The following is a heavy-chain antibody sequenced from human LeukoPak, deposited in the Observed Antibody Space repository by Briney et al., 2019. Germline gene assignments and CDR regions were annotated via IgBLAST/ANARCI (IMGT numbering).Heavy chain of an antibody. CDR1: GYIFISYA. D-gene: IGHD3-22*01. J-gene: IGHJ4*02. CDR3: ARISDYYDSSGGLDY. V-gene: IGHV1-3*04. Sequence: ASVKVSCKASGYIFISYAMHWVRQAPGQRLEWMGWINTGNGNTKYSQKFQGRVTITRDTSASTAYMELSSLRSEDTAVYYCARISDYYDSSGGLDYWGQGTLVTVSS. CDR2: INTGNGNT.